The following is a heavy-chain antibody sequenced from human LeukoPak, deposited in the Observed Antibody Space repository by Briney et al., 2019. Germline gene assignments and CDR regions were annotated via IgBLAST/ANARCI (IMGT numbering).Heavy chain of an antibody. J-gene: IGHJ3*02. CDR2: ISGSGGGR. Sequence: PGGSLRLSCAISGFTFSSYVMSWVRQAPGKGLEWVSTISGSGGGRYYADSVKGRFTISRDNSKNTMYLQMNSLRAEDTAVYYCARGGDSSGSIRSAFDIWGQGTMVTVSS. V-gene: IGHV3-23*01. CDR3: ARGGDSSGSIRSAFDI. CDR1: GFTFSSYV. D-gene: IGHD3-22*01.